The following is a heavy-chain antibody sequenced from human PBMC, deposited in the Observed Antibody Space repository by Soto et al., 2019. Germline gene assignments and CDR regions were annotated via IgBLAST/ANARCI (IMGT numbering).Heavy chain of an antibody. Sequence: QVQLQQWGAGLLKPSETLSLTCAVYGGSFSGYSWTWIRQPPGKALEWIGQINHSGSANYNPSLRSRVTISVATPKNPFSLELASVTAADTAVYYCARGLFSEDSYSGGWYFFDYWGQGTLVTVSS. CDR1: GGSFSGYS. CDR3: ARGLFSEDSYSGGWYFFDY. D-gene: IGHD3-10*01. J-gene: IGHJ4*02. V-gene: IGHV4-34*02. CDR2: INHSGSA.